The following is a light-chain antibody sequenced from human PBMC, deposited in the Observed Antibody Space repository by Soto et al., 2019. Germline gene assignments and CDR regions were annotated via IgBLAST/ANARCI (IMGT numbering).Light chain of an antibody. CDR2: EVR. CDR3: SSYTATSSLI. Sequence: QSVLTQPVGLPGSPTKSTRSSWAGAMGDVGAYNLVSWYQQHPGRAPHLIIYEVRNRPSGISFRFSGSKSGNTASLTISGLQAEDEADYYCSSYTATSSLIFGGGTKVTVL. J-gene: IGLJ2*01. CDR1: MGDVGAYNL. V-gene: IGLV2-14*01.